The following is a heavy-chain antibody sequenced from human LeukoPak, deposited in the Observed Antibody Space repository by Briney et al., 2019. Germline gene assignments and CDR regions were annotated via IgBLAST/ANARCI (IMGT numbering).Heavy chain of an antibody. J-gene: IGHJ6*02. Sequence: PGGSLRLSRAASGFTFSSYDMHWVRQATGKGLEWVSAIGTAGDTYYPGSVKGRFTISRENAKNSLYLQMNSLRAGDTAVYYCARGPAAPTVTTDYYYYGMDVWGQGTTVTVSS. D-gene: IGHD4-17*01. CDR3: ARGPAAPTVTTDYYYYGMDV. V-gene: IGHV3-13*01. CDR2: IGTAGDT. CDR1: GFTFSSYD.